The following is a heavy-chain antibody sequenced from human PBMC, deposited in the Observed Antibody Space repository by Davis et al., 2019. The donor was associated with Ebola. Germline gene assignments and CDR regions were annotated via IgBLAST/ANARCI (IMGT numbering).Heavy chain of an antibody. Sequence: ASVKVSCKASGYTFTSYGISWVRQAPGQGLEWMGWISAYNGNTNYAPKLQGRVTMTTDTSTSTAYMELRSLRSDDTAVYYCARDPYYYDSSGYYYYYGMDVWGQGTTVTVSS. CDR2: ISAYNGNT. CDR1: GYTFTSYG. CDR3: ARDPYYYDSSGYYYYYGMDV. J-gene: IGHJ6*02. V-gene: IGHV1-18*01. D-gene: IGHD3-22*01.